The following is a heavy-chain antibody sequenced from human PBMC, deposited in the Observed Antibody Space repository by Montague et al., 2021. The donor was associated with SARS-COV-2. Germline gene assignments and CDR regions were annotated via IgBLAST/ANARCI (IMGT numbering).Heavy chain of an antibody. V-gene: IGHV3-48*02. D-gene: IGHD2-2*01. CDR1: GSTFSGYS. J-gene: IGHJ6*02. Sequence: SLRLSCAASGSTFSGYSMNWVRQAPGKGLEWVSYISSSSYTIYYADSVKGRFTISRDNAKNSLYLQMNSLRDEDTAVYSCARERGYCSSTSCYGDFYYGMDVWGQGTTVTVSS. CDR3: ARERGYCSSTSCYGDFYYGMDV. CDR2: ISSSSYTI.